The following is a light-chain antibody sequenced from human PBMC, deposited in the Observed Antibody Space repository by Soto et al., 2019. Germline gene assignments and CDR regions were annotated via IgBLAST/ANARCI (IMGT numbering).Light chain of an antibody. CDR3: QQYNSYT. J-gene: IGKJ1*01. CDR1: QSISNW. Sequence: EIAMTQSPYTLPASVGDRATLTCRASQSISNWLAWYPQKPGTATQVLIYHASNLQSGVPSRFSGSGSGTEFTLTISSMQPDDFASYYCQQYNSYTFGQGTKVDIK. V-gene: IGKV1-5*01. CDR2: HAS.